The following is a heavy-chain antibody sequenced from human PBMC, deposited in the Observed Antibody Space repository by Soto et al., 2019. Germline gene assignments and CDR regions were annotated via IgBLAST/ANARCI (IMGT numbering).Heavy chain of an antibody. CDR2: ISAYNGNT. Sequence: QVQLVQSGAEVKKPGASVKVSCKASGYTFTSYGISWVRQAPGQGLEWMGWISAYNGNTNYAQKLQGRVTMTTDTSTRTAYMELRSLRSDDTAVYYCARDKGPLLYGGNYWYFDLWGRGTLVTVSS. V-gene: IGHV1-18*01. CDR1: GYTFTSYG. D-gene: IGHD4-17*01. CDR3: ARDKGPLLYGGNYWYFDL. J-gene: IGHJ2*01.